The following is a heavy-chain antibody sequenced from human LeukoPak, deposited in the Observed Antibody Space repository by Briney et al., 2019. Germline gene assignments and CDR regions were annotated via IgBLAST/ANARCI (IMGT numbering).Heavy chain of an antibody. D-gene: IGHD2-15*01. CDR3: AKDRPDIVVVVAYYFDY. J-gene: IGHJ4*02. CDR2: ISYDGSNK. CDR1: GFTFSSYG. V-gene: IGHV3-30*18. Sequence: GGSLRLSCAASGFTFSSYGMHWVRQAPGKGLEWVAVISYDGSNKYYADSVKGRFTISRDNSKNTLYLQMNSLRAEDTAVYYCAKDRPDIVVVVAYYFDYWGQGTLVTVSS.